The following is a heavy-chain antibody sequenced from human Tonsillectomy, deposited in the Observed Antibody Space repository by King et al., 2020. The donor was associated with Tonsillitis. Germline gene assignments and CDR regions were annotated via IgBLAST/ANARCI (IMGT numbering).Heavy chain of an antibody. D-gene: IGHD6-13*01. Sequence: QLVQSGAEVKKPGASVKVSCKASGYTFTNYDIHWVRQATGQGLEWMGWMNPNSGNTDYALKFQGRVTMTRNTSISTAYMDLSSLRSEDTAVYYCATIAAAVDYWGQGTLVTVSS. CDR1: GYTFTNYD. V-gene: IGHV1-8*02. CDR2: MNPNSGNT. J-gene: IGHJ4*02. CDR3: ATIAAAVDY.